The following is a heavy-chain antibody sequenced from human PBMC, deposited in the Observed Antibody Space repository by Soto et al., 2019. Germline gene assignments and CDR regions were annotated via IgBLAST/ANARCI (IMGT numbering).Heavy chain of an antibody. Sequence: SETLSLTCTVSGGSISSGGYYWSWIRQHPGKGLEWIGYIYYSGSTYYNPSLKSRVTISVDTSKNQFSLKLSSVTAADTAVYYCARDGPSITMVRGVIRYYYYYMDVWGKGTTVTVSS. D-gene: IGHD3-10*01. J-gene: IGHJ6*03. V-gene: IGHV4-31*03. CDR3: ARDGPSITMVRGVIRYYYYYMDV. CDR1: GGSISSGGYY. CDR2: IYYSGST.